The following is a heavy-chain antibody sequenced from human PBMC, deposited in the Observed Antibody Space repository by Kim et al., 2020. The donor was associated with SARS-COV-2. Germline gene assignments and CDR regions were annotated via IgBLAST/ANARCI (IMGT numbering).Heavy chain of an antibody. D-gene: IGHD2-21*01. CDR3: AREETVVIAIPFDY. Sequence: GGSLRLSCAASGFTFSSYSMNWVRQAPGKGLEWVSSISSSSSYIYYADSVKGRFTISRDNAKNSLYLQMNSLRAEDTAVYYCAREETVVIAIPFDYWGQGTLVTVSS. CDR2: ISSSSSYI. CDR1: GFTFSSYS. J-gene: IGHJ4*02. V-gene: IGHV3-21*01.